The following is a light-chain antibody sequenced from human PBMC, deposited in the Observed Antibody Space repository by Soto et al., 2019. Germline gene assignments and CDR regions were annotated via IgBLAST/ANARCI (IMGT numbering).Light chain of an antibody. Sequence: DIQMTQSPSTLSASVGDGVTITCRASQTISGWLAWYQQRPGKAPKLLISDASSLRSGVPSRFSGSGSGTEFTLTISSLQPDDFGIYYCQQYKSYPWTFGHGTKVEV. CDR1: QTISGW. V-gene: IGKV1-5*01. J-gene: IGKJ1*01. CDR3: QQYKSYPWT. CDR2: DAS.